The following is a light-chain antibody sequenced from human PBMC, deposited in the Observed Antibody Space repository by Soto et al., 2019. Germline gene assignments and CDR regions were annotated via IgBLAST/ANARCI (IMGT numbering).Light chain of an antibody. CDR3: QQSFSSPVT. CDR1: QTISSF. V-gene: IGKV1-39*01. J-gene: IGKJ4*01. CDR2: AAA. Sequence: DIQITQSPSSLSASVGDNVTITCRASQTISSFLNWHQQKVGKAPKVLMYAAASPQSGVPSRFSGSGSGTHFTLTISSLQPEDSATYYCQQSFSSPVTFGGGTKV.